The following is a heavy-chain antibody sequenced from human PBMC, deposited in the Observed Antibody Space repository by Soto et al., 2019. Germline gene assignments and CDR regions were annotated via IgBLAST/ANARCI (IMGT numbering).Heavy chain of an antibody. D-gene: IGHD3-10*01. CDR3: ARDPWGYYGSGSNHFIDN. CDR1: GFTFTSHA. CDR2: ISYDGTNK. J-gene: IGHJ4*02. Sequence: QVPLADSGGGVVQPGRSLRLSCAASGFTFTSHAMHWVRQAPGKGLEWVAIISYDGTNKYYADSVKGRFTISRDNSKTTLYLQMNSLRAEDTAVYYCARDPWGYYGSGSNHFIDNWGQGTLVTVSS. V-gene: IGHV3-30-3*01.